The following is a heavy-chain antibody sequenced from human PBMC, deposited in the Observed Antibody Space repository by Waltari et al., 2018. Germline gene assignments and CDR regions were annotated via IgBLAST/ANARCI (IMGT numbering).Heavy chain of an antibody. V-gene: IGHV1-69*08. J-gene: IGHJ4*02. CDR3: ARGSSWYIDY. D-gene: IGHD6-13*01. Sequence: QVQLVQSGAEVKKPGSSVKVSCKASGGTFSSSAISWVRQAPGQGLEWMGRIIPTFGTANYAQKCQGRVTITADKSTSTAYMELSSLRSEDTAVYYCARGSSWYIDYWGQGTLVTVSS. CDR2: IIPTFGTA. CDR1: GGTFSSSA.